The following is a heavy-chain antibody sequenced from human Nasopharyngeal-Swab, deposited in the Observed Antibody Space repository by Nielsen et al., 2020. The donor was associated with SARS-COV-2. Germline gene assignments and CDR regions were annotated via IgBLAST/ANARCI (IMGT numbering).Heavy chain of an antibody. CDR3: TTDGPLVITFGGVIVTVDY. V-gene: IGHV3-49*03. D-gene: IGHD3-16*02. J-gene: IGHJ4*02. CDR2: IRSKAYGGTT. Sequence: GESLQISCTASGFTFGDYAMSWFRQAPGKGLEWVGFIRSKAYGGTTEYAASVKGRFTISRDDSKSIAYLQMNSLKTEDTAVYYCTTDGPLVITFGGVIVTVDYWGQGTLVTVSS. CDR1: GFTFGDYA.